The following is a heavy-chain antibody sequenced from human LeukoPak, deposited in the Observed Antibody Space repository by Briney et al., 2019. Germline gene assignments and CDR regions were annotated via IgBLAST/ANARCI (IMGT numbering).Heavy chain of an antibody. CDR2: IYHSGST. V-gene: IGHV4-4*02. CDR3: AVIRDIDY. J-gene: IGHJ4*02. D-gene: IGHD3-3*01. Sequence: PSETLSLTCAVSGGSISSSNWWSWVRQPPGKGLEWIGEIYHSGSTNYNPSLESRVTISVDKSKNQFSLKLSSVTAADTVVHSGAVIRDIDYWGQGTLVTVSS. CDR1: GGSISSSNW.